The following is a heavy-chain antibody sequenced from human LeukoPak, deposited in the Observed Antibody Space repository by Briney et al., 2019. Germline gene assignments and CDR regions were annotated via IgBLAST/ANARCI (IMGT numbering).Heavy chain of an antibody. V-gene: IGHV4-34*01. D-gene: IGHD6-13*01. CDR3: AREAAAGYFDY. Sequence: SETLSLTCAVYGGSFSGYSWNWIRQPPVKGLEWIGEINHSGGTNYNPSLKSRVTISVDTSKKQFSLKLSSVTAADTAVYYCAREAAAGYFDYWGQGTLVTVSS. CDR1: GGSFSGYS. CDR2: INHSGGT. J-gene: IGHJ4*02.